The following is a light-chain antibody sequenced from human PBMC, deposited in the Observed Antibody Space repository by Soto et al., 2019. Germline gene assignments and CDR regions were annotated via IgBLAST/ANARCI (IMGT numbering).Light chain of an antibody. CDR2: EVS. V-gene: IGLV2-8*01. CDR3: SSYAGSNNVV. CDR1: SSDVGGYRY. J-gene: IGLJ2*01. Sequence: QSALTQPPSASGSPGQSVTISCTGTSSDVGGYRYVSWYQQHPGKAPKLMIYEVSKRPSGVPDRFSGSKSGNTASLTVSGPQGEDEADYYCSSYAGSNNVVFGGGTKLTVL.